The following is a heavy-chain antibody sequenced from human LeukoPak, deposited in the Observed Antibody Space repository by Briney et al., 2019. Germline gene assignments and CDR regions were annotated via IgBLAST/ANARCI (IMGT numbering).Heavy chain of an antibody. CDR1: VFTFSSYA. V-gene: IGHV3-23*01. CDR3: AKLGVRVDKRGVDS. Sequence: GGVLRLSCAASVFTFSSYAMCLVRQAPGKGVEVVSAISCRGGSTYYADSVKGRFTISRDNSKNTPYLQMNSLRAKATAVYSCAKLGVRVDKRGVDSWGQGNLVTVSS. D-gene: IGHD5-12*01. J-gene: IGHJ4*02. CDR2: ISCRGGST.